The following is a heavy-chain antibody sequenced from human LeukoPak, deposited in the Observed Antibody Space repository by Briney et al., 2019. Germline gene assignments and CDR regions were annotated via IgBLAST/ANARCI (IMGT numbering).Heavy chain of an antibody. V-gene: IGHV1-69*05. Sequence: VASVKVSCKASGGTFSSYAISWVRQAPGQGLEWMGRIIPIFGTANYAQKFQGRVTITTDESTSTAYMELSSLRSEDTAVYYCARERQYCSSTSCYELGPSGRYYYYYMDVWGKGTTVTVSS. CDR1: GGTFSSYA. J-gene: IGHJ6*03. CDR3: ARERQYCSSTSCYELGPSGRYYYYYMDV. CDR2: IIPIFGTA. D-gene: IGHD2-2*01.